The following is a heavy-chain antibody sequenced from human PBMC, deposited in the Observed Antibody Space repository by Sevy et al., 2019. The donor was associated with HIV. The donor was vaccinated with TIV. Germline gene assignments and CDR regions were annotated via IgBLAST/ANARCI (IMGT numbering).Heavy chain of an antibody. CDR1: GGTISRDG. CDR3: ARGGGSGWYYFDS. Sequence: ASVKVSCKASGGTISRDGISWVRQAPGQGLEWMGGIISFFDMTNYAQEFQGRVTISADESTSTVYMELSSLRFEDTAVYYCARGGGSGWYYFDSWGQGTLVTVSS. D-gene: IGHD6-19*01. J-gene: IGHJ4*02. V-gene: IGHV1-69*13. CDR2: IISFFDMT.